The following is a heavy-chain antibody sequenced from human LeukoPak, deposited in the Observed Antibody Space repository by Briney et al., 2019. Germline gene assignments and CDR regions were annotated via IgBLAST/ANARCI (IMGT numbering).Heavy chain of an antibody. J-gene: IGHJ4*02. V-gene: IGHV4-30-2*01. Sequence: SQTLSLTCAVSGGSISSGGYSWSWIRQPPGKGLEWIGYIYHSGSTYYNPSLKSRVTISVDRSKNQFSLKLSSVTAADTAVYYCARGRRGPRYYDSSGYTASPEIPDYWGQGTLVTVSS. CDR2: IYHSGST. CDR1: GGSISSGGYS. D-gene: IGHD3-22*01. CDR3: ARGRRGPRYYDSSGYTASPEIPDY.